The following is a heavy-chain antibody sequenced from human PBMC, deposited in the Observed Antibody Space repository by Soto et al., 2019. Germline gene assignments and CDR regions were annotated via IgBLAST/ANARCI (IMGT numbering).Heavy chain of an antibody. Sequence: EVQLVESGGGLVHPGGSLKLSCAASGFPFNGSAMHWVRQASGKGLEWVGRIRSKPNNYATAYAASRKGRFTIARDDSTNTAYLQMNSLKTEDTAVYSCAGDFYYNMDVWGQGTTVTVSS. J-gene: IGHJ6*02. CDR1: GFPFNGSA. CDR3: AGDFYYNMDV. CDR2: IRSKPNNYAT. V-gene: IGHV3-73*02.